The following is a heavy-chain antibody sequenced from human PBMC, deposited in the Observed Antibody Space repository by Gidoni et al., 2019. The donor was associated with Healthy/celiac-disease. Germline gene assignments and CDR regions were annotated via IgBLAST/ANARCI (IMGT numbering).Heavy chain of an antibody. Sequence: EVQLVESGGGLVQPGGSLRLSCAASGFTFSSYWMHWVRQAPGKGLVWVSRINSDGSSTSYADSVKGRFTISRDNAKNTLYLQMNSLRAEDTAVYYCARDTPDCGGSCYGLAYCGGDCYSDAFDIWGQGTMVTVSS. V-gene: IGHV3-74*01. D-gene: IGHD2-21*02. CDR2: INSDGSST. J-gene: IGHJ3*02. CDR3: ARDTPDCGGSCYGLAYCGGDCYSDAFDI. CDR1: GFTFSSYW.